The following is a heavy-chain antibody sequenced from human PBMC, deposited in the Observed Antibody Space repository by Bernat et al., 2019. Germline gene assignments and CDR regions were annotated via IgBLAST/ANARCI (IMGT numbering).Heavy chain of an antibody. V-gene: IGHV3-7*01. J-gene: IGHJ4*02. Sequence: EVQLVESGGGLVQPGGSLRLSCAASGFTFSSYWMSWVHQAPGKGLEWVANIKQDGSEKSYVDSVKARFTISRDNAKNSLYLQMNSLRAEDTAVYYCARVKSSNGWSPFDYWGQGTLVTVSS. CDR2: IKQDGSEK. CDR3: ARVKSSNGWSPFDY. CDR1: GFTFSSYW. D-gene: IGHD6-19*01.